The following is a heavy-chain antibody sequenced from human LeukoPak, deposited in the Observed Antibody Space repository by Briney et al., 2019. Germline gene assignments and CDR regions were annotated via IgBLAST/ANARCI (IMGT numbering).Heavy chain of an antibody. CDR1: GGSISSYY. Sequence: PSETLSLTCTVSGGSISSYYWSWIRQPAGKGLEWIGRIYTSGSTNYNPSLKSRVTMSVDTSKNQFSLKLSSVTAADTAVCYCARAPPDTAMVEYFDYWGQGTLVTVSS. CDR3: ARAPPDTAMVEYFDY. CDR2: IYTSGST. J-gene: IGHJ4*02. V-gene: IGHV4-4*07. D-gene: IGHD5-18*01.